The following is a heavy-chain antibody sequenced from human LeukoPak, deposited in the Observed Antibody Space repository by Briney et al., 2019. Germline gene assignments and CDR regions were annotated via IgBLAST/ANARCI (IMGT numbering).Heavy chain of an antibody. Sequence: SESLSLTCAVYGGSFRGYYWSWIRQPPGKGLEWIGYIYYSGSTYYNPSLKSRVTISVDTSKNQFSLKLSSVTAADTAVYYCARASQQLVAFDIWGQGTMVTVSS. CDR2: IYYSGST. V-gene: IGHV4-30-4*08. CDR3: ARASQQLVAFDI. CDR1: GGSFRGYY. J-gene: IGHJ3*02. D-gene: IGHD6-13*01.